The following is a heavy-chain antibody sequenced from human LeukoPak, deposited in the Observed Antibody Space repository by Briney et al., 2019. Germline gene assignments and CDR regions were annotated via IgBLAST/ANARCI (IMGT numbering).Heavy chain of an antibody. CDR3: AKAFQRGVLITSQD. CDR2: ISGSGGRT. CDR1: GFTFSSYA. D-gene: IGHD3-10*01. J-gene: IGHJ4*02. Sequence: GGSLRLSCAASGFTFSSYAMSWVRQAPGKGLEWVSAISGSGGRTYYADSVKSRFTISRDNSKNTLYLQMNSLRAEDTAVYYCAKAFQRGVLITSQDWGQGTQVTVSS. V-gene: IGHV3-23*01.